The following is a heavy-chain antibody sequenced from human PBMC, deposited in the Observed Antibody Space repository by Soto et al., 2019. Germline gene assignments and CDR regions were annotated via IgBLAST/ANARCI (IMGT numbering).Heavy chain of an antibody. D-gene: IGHD2-2*01. Sequence: QLQLQASGSGLVKPSQTLSLTCAVSGGSISSGGYSWSWIRQPPGKGLEWIGYIYHSGSTYYNSSLESRVTISVDRSKNQFSLKLSSVTAADTAVYYCARVPTPWGQGTLVTVSS. V-gene: IGHV4-30-2*01. J-gene: IGHJ5*02. CDR1: GGSISSGGYS. CDR2: IYHSGST. CDR3: ARVPTP.